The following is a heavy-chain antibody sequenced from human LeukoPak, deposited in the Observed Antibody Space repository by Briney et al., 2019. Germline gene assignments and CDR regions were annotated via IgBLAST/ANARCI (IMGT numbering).Heavy chain of an antibody. CDR1: GFTFSSYR. V-gene: IGHV3-23*01. Sequence: GGSLRLSCAASGFTFSSYRMSWVRQAPGKGLEWVSTISGSGGSTYYADSVKGRFTISRDNSKTALYLQMNSLRAEATAVSYCAKGRDGYIGRWGQGTLVTVSS. CDR2: ISGSGGST. D-gene: IGHD5-24*01. CDR3: AKGRDGYIGR. J-gene: IGHJ4*02.